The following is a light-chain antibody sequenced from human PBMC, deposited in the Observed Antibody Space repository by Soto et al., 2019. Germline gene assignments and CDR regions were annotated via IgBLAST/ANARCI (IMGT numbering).Light chain of an antibody. Sequence: EVVLTQSPGTLSLSPKDTATLSCRASQSLTRTSLAWYQQKPGQAPRLLIYGASSRATGIPDRFSGSGSGTDFTLTFSRLEPDDFAVYYCQDYGSSRTFGLGTKVDIK. CDR3: QDYGSSRT. CDR2: GAS. CDR1: QSLTRTS. V-gene: IGKV3-20*01. J-gene: IGKJ1*01.